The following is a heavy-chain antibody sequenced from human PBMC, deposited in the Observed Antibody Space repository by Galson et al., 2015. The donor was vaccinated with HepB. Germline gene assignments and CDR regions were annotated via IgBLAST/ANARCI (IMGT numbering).Heavy chain of an antibody. D-gene: IGHD2-15*01. V-gene: IGHV3-33*01. CDR1: GFTFSSYG. J-gene: IGHJ4*02. CDR2: IWYDGSNK. Sequence: SLRLSCAASGFTFSSYGMHWVRQAPGKGLEWVAVIWYDGSNKYYADSVKGRFTISRDNSKNTLYLQMNSLRAEDTAVYYCARDAGGIVVVVAGFDYWGQGTLVTVSS. CDR3: ARDAGGIVVVVAGFDY.